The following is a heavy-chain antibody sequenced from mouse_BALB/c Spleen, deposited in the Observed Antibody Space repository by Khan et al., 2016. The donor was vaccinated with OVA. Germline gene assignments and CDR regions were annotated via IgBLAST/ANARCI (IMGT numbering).Heavy chain of an antibody. D-gene: IGHD2-1*01. CDR2: INTNTGEP. J-gene: IGHJ4*01. CDR3: ARVGNNGTMDA. CDR1: GFTFTNYG. Sequence: QIQLVQSGPELKKPGETVQISCKASGFTFTNYGMNWVKQAPGKGLKWMGWINTNTGEPAFADDFKGRFAFSLKTSVSTAFLQINSLKNEDTATYSLARVGNNGTMDAGGKETSAPSPQ. V-gene: IGHV9-3*02.